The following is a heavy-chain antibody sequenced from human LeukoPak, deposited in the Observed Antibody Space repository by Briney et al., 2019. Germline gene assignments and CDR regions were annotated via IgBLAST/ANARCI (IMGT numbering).Heavy chain of an antibody. Sequence: SETLSLTCTVSGYSISSGYYWGWIRQPPGKGLEWIGSIYHSGSTYYNPSLKSRVTISVDTSKNQFSLKLSSVTAADTAVYYCASLSFSIAARRRYNWFDPWGQGTLVTVSS. D-gene: IGHD6-6*01. CDR1: GYSISSGYY. CDR2: IYHSGST. CDR3: ASLSFSIAARRRYNWFDP. V-gene: IGHV4-38-2*02. J-gene: IGHJ5*02.